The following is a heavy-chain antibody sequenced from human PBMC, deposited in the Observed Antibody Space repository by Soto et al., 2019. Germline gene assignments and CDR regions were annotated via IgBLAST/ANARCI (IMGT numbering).Heavy chain of an antibody. CDR3: ARDKGTTCLDT. D-gene: IGHD1-26*01. CDR1: GLPFSASG. CDR2: IWSDGSKE. V-gene: IGHV3-33*01. J-gene: IGHJ5*02. Sequence: QVQLVESGGGVVQPGRSLRLSCAASGLPFSASGMHWVRQAPGKGLEWVAMIWSDGSKEYYADSVKGRFTITRDNSKNMVFLQMDSLRAEDTAVYYCARDKGTTCLDTWVQGNMVTVSS.